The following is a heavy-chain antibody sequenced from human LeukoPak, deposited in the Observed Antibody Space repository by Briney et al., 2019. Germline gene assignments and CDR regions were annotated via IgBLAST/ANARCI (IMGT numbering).Heavy chain of an antibody. CDR1: GGSFSGYY. D-gene: IGHD3-16*01. Sequence: SETLSLTCAVYGGSFSGYYWSWIRQPPGKGLEWIGEINHSGSSNYNPSLKSRVTISVDTSKNQFSLKLSSVTAADTAVYYCARGPEGGGIWGQGTLVTVSS. CDR2: INHSGSS. V-gene: IGHV4-34*01. CDR3: ARGPEGGGI. J-gene: IGHJ4*02.